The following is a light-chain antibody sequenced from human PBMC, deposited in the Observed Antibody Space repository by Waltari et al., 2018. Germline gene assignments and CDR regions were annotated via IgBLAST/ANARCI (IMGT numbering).Light chain of an antibody. CDR3: QQHDNLPLT. CDR2: DAS. CDR1: QDISNS. J-gene: IGKJ5*01. Sequence: DIQMTQSPPSLSASVGDRVTITCQASQDISNSLNWYQQKPGKAPKLLINDASNLQAGVPSRFSGSGSGRNFVFIIISVRPEDVATYYCQQHDNLPLTFGQGTRLEIK. V-gene: IGKV1-33*01.